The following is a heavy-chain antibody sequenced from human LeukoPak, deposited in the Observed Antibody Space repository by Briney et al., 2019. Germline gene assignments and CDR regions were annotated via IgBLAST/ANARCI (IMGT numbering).Heavy chain of an antibody. V-gene: IGHV4-59*01. CDR3: ARGYGLINWFDP. CDR1: GGSISSYY. Sequence: PSEILSLTCTVSGGSISSYYWSWIRQPPGKGLEWIGYIYYSGSTNYNPSLKSRVTISVDTSKNQFSLKLSSVTAADTAVYYCARGYGLINWFDPWGQGTLVTVSS. D-gene: IGHD5-18*01. J-gene: IGHJ5*02. CDR2: IYYSGST.